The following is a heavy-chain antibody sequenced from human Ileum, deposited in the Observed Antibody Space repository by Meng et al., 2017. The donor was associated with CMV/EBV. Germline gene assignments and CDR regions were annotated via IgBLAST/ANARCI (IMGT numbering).Heavy chain of an antibody. J-gene: IGHJ4*02. D-gene: IGHD3-22*01. V-gene: IGHV1-18*01. CDR2: SGTYNGDT. Sequence: ISWVRQAPGQGLEWMGWSGTYNGDTNYAQRLQGRVTMTTDTSTSTAYMELRTLTSDDTAVYYCARDFRPHFISGDYYDTFDDTVDYWGQGTLVTVSS. CDR3: ARDFRPHFISGDYYDTFDDTVDY.